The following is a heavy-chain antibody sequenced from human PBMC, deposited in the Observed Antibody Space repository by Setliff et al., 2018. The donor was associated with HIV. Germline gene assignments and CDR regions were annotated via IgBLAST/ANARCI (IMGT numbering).Heavy chain of an antibody. CDR3: TTIRRELHDAFDI. Sequence: SLRLSCAASGFTFSNAWMSWVRQAPGKGLEWVGRIKSKTDGGTTDYAAPVKGRFTISRDDSKNTLYLQMNSLKTEDTAVYYCTTIRRELHDAFDIWGQGTMVTVSS. D-gene: IGHD1-26*01. CDR2: IKSKTDGGTT. CDR1: GFTFSNAW. J-gene: IGHJ3*02. V-gene: IGHV3-15*01.